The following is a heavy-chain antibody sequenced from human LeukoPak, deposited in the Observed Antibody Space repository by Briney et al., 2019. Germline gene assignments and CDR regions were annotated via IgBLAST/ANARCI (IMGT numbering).Heavy chain of an antibody. CDR2: ISAYNGNT. CDR1: GYTFTNYA. Sequence: ASVKVSCKASGYTFTNYAMNWVRQAPGQGLEWMGWISAYNGNTELAQKFQGRVTLATDASTSTAYVELRSLTSDDTAVYFCARGGSRSRRGDDAFDIWGQGTMVTVSS. D-gene: IGHD3-10*01. V-gene: IGHV1-18*01. J-gene: IGHJ3*02. CDR3: ARGGSRSRRGDDAFDI.